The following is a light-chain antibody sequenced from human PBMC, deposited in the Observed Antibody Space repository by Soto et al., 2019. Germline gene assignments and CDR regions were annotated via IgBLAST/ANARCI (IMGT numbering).Light chain of an antibody. V-gene: IGKV1-5*03. CDR3: QQHESYPRT. CDR1: QNIHTW. Sequence: DIQMTQSPSTLSASVDDRVTITCRASQNIHTWLAWYQHKPGKDPSLLIYAASSLESGVPSRFSGSGSGTEFTLTISSLQPDDFATYYCQQHESYPRTFGQGTKVEMK. CDR2: AAS. J-gene: IGKJ1*01.